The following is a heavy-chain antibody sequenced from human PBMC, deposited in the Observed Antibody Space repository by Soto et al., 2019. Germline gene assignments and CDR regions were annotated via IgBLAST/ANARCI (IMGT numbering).Heavy chain of an antibody. CDR1: GGFISSSSYY. Sequence: PSETLSVTCTVSGGFISSSSYYWGWIRQAPGKGLEWIGSIYYSGSTYYNPSLKSRVTISVDTSKNQFSLKLSSVTAADTAVYYCARPGYCSSTSCYGYYYYGMDVWGQGTTVTVSS. D-gene: IGHD2-2*01. CDR2: IYYSGST. V-gene: IGHV4-39*01. CDR3: ARPGYCSSTSCYGYYYYGMDV. J-gene: IGHJ6*02.